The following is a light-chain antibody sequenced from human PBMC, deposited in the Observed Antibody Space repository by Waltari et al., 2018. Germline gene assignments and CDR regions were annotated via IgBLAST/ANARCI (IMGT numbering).Light chain of an antibody. J-gene: IGKJ2*01. V-gene: IGKV3-20*01. CDR1: RPVSSSV. CDR3: QQYDYWPRYT. Sequence: EIVLTQSPGTLSLSPGERAAISCRASRPVSSSVLAWYQQSHGQAPRLLIYGASTRSTGIPDRCSGSGSETDFTLTISRLATEDFAVYYCQQYDYWPRYTFGQGTKLDIK. CDR2: GAS.